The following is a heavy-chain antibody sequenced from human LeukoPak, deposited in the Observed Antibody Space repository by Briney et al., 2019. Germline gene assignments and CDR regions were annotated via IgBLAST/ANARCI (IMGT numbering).Heavy chain of an antibody. CDR1: GFTFSSYE. J-gene: IGHJ4*02. V-gene: IGHV3-48*03. D-gene: IGHD1-26*01. CDR3: ARGGSESYRAITDY. Sequence: PGGSLRLSCAASGFTFSSYEMNWVRQAPGEGLEWVSYISNSGTTMYYADSVKGRFTISRDNAKNSLYLQMNSLRAEDTAVYYCARGGSESYRAITDYWGQGTLVTVSS. CDR2: ISNSGTTM.